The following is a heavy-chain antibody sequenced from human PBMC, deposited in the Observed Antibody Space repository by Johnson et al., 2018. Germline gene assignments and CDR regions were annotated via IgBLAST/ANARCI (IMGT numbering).Heavy chain of an antibody. V-gene: IGHV3-33*01. J-gene: IGHJ1*01. Sequence: QVQLVESGGGVVQPGRSLRLSCAASGFTFSSYGMHWVRQAPGKGLEWVAVIWYDGSNKYYADSVKGRFTISRDNSKNTLYLQMNSLRAEDTAGYYCARAGGYYYDSSGYYLAEYFQHWGQGTLVTVSS. D-gene: IGHD3-22*01. CDR3: ARAGGYYYDSSGYYLAEYFQH. CDR1: GFTFSSYG. CDR2: IWYDGSNK.